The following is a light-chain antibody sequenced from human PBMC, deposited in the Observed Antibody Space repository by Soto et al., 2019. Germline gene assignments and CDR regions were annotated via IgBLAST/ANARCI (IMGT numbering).Light chain of an antibody. CDR2: EVT. CDR3: CSHAGDNTYV. V-gene: IGLV2-8*01. CDR1: SSDVGGYNY. Sequence: LTQPPSASGSPGQSVTISFTGTSSDVGGYNYVSWYQQHPGKAPKLMIYEVTKRPSGVPDRFSGSKSGNTASLTVSGLQAEDEADYFCCSHAGDNTYVFGTGTKVTV. J-gene: IGLJ1*01.